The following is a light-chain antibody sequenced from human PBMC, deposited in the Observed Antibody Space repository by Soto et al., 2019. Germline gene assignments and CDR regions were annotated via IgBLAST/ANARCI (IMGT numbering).Light chain of an antibody. Sequence: DIQMTQYPSSLSASVGDRVTISCRASQSISNYLNWFQHKPGRAPKLLIYAASSLQSGVPSRFSGSGSGTDFTLTISSLQPEDFATYYCQQSYNTPLTFGGGTKVDIK. CDR1: QSISNY. V-gene: IGKV1-39*01. CDR3: QQSYNTPLT. CDR2: AAS. J-gene: IGKJ4*01.